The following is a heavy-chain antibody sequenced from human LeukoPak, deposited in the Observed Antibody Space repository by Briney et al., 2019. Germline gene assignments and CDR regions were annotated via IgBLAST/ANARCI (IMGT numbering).Heavy chain of an antibody. CDR3: ARDPWYPSHWFDP. Sequence: PSETLSLTCTVSGGSVSRYYWSWIRQPPGKGLEWIGEINHSGSTNYNPSLKSRVTISVDTSKNQFSLKLSSVTAADTAVYYCARDPWYPSHWFDPWGQGTLVTVSS. D-gene: IGHD2-15*01. CDR2: INHSGST. J-gene: IGHJ5*02. V-gene: IGHV4-34*01. CDR1: GGSVSRYY.